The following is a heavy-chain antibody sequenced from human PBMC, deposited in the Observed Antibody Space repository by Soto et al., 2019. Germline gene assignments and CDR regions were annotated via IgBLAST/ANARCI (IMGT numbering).Heavy chain of an antibody. CDR2: MNPNSGNT. CDR1: GYTFTSYD. J-gene: IGHJ4*02. Sequence: ASVKVSCKASGYTFTSYDINWVRQATGQGLEWMGWMNPNSGNTGYAQKSQGRVTMTRNTSISTAYMELSSLRSEDAAVYYCARSFRSFGGVIVMYFDYWGQGTLVTVSS. V-gene: IGHV1-8*01. D-gene: IGHD3-16*02. CDR3: ARSFRSFGGVIVMYFDY.